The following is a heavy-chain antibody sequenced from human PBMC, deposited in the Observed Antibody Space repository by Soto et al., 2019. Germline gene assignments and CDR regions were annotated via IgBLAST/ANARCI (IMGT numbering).Heavy chain of an antibody. J-gene: IGHJ4*02. Sequence: GGSLRLSCLSSGFSFNSFNMNWIRRAPGRGLEWVASISVSGDNIYYGDSMQGRFTISRDNSKRSVFLDLNSLRVEDTAVYYCARDLGLLKSMFDYWGQGTLVTVSS. CDR2: ISVSGDNI. CDR3: ARDLGLLKSMFDY. D-gene: IGHD2-8*01. CDR1: GFSFNSFN. V-gene: IGHV3-21*01.